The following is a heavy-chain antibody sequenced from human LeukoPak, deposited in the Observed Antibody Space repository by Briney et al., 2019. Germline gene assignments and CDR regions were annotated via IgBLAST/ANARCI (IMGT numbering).Heavy chain of an antibody. D-gene: IGHD2-2*01. CDR2: VSAYNGNT. J-gene: IGHJ6*02. CDR3: TYSSTSSPLYYYYGMDV. V-gene: IGHV1-18*01. Sequence: ASVKVSCKASGYTFTSYGISWVRQAPGQGLEWMGWVSAYNGNTNYAQKLQGRVAMTTDTSTSTAYMELRSLRSDDTAVYYCTYSSTSSPLYYYYGMDVWGQGTTVTVSS. CDR1: GYTFTSYG.